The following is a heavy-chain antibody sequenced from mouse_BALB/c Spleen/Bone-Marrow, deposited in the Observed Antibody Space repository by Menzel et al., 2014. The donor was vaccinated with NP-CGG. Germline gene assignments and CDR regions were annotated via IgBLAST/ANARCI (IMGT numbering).Heavy chain of an antibody. CDR1: GYTFSNYW. CDR2: ILPGSGTA. J-gene: IGHJ2*01. V-gene: IGHV1-9*01. Sequence: QVQLQQSGAELMKPGASVKISCKATGYTFSNYWIDWVKQRPGHGLEWIGEILPGSGTANYNEKFKGKATFTADTSSNTAYMQLSSLTSEDSALYYCVRASVVPYYFDFWGQGTTLTVSS. D-gene: IGHD1-1*01. CDR3: VRASVVPYYFDF.